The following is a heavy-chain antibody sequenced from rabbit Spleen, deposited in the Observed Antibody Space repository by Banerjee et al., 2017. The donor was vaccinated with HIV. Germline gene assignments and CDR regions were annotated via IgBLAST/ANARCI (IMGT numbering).Heavy chain of an antibody. CDR1: GFSFSSSDY. Sequence: QSLEESGGGLVKPEGSLTVTCKASGFSFSSSDYICWVRQAPGKGLEWISCIAGSSSGFTYSTTWAKGRFTISKTSSTTVTLQMTSLTAADTATYFCARDSSSSFSSYGMDLWGQGTLVTVS. CDR3: ARDSSSSFSSYGMDL. D-gene: IGHD1-1*01. J-gene: IGHJ6*01. CDR2: IAGSSSGFT. V-gene: IGHV1S40*01.